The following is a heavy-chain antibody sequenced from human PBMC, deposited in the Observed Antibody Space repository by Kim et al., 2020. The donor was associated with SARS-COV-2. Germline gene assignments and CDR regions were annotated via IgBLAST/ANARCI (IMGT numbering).Heavy chain of an antibody. CDR1: GYTFYAYG. CDR2: ISYDGTKK. V-gene: IGHV3-30*03. D-gene: IGHD5-12*01. J-gene: IGHJ1*01. Sequence: GGSLRLSCLGSGYTFYAYGMHWVRQAPGKGLEWVAVISYDGTKKFYADSMKGRFTISRDDSKNTLYLQMNNLRVEDTAVYFCAYARGDGYNYVKLWGQGTLVTVSS. CDR3: AYARGDGYNYVKL.